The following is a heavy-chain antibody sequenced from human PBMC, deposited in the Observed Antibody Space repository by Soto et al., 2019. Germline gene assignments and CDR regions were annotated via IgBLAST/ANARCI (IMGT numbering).Heavy chain of an antibody. CDR2: IKQDGSEK. D-gene: IGHD3-3*01. CDR1: GFTFSSYW. CDR3: ARDRGTIYDFWSGYSKGGNFDY. V-gene: IGHV3-7*01. J-gene: IGHJ4*02. Sequence: EVQLVESGGGLVQPGGSLRLSCAASGFTFSSYWMNWVRQAPGKGLEWVANIKQDGSEKYYVDSVKGRFTISRDNAKNSLYLQMNSLRAEDTAVYYCARDRGTIYDFWSGYSKGGNFDYWGQGTLVTVSS.